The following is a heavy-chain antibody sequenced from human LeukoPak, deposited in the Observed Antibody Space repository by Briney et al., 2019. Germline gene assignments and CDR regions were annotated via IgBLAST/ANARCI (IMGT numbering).Heavy chain of an antibody. Sequence: SETLSLTCAVYGGSFSGYYWSWIRQPPGKGLEWIGEINHSGSTNYNPSLKRRVTISVDTSKNQFSLKLSSVTAADTAVYYCAAQGPDSSGYLVVYWGQGTLVTVSS. CDR2: INHSGST. D-gene: IGHD3-22*01. V-gene: IGHV4-34*01. CDR1: GGSFSGYY. CDR3: AAQGPDSSGYLVVY. J-gene: IGHJ4*02.